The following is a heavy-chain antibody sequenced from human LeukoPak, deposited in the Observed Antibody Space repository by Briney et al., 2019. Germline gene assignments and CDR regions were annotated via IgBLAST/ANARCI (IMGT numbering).Heavy chain of an antibody. Sequence: GGSLRLSCTASGFTFSDHAMHWVRQAPGKGLEWVTVISYHARDQFYADSVKGRFTVSRDNSRNILYLQMNSLRAEDSAVYYCAAQPCINGICYLDYWGQGALVTVSS. CDR2: ISYHARDQ. J-gene: IGHJ4*02. V-gene: IGHV3-30*04. D-gene: IGHD2-8*01. CDR3: AAQPCINGICYLDY. CDR1: GFTFSDHA.